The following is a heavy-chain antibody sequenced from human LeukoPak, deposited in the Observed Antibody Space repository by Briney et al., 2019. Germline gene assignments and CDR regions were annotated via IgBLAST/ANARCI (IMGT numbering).Heavy chain of an antibody. J-gene: IGHJ5*02. CDR2: IYYTGAT. CDR3: ARGRLIMLNGWFDP. D-gene: IGHD3-10*01. V-gene: IGHV4-59*01. CDR1: GGSISSYY. Sequence: SETLSLTCTVSGGSISSYYWNWIRQPPGKGLEWIGYIYYTGATNYSPSLKSRVTISVDTSKNQFSLRLNSVTAADTAVYYCARGRLIMLNGWFDPWGQGTLVTVSS.